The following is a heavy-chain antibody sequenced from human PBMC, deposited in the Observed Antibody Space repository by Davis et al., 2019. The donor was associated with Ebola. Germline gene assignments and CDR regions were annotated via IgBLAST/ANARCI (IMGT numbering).Heavy chain of an antibody. CDR2: IIPIFGTA. D-gene: IGHD3-22*01. V-gene: IGHV1-69*06. CDR1: GYTFTSYD. J-gene: IGHJ3*02. Sequence: SVKVSCKASGYTFTSYDISWVRQAPGQGLEWMGGIIPIFGTANYAQKFQGRVTITADKSTSTAYMELSSLRSEDTAVYYCASGGITMIVEPYPDAFDIWGQGTMVTVSS. CDR3: ASGGITMIVEPYPDAFDI.